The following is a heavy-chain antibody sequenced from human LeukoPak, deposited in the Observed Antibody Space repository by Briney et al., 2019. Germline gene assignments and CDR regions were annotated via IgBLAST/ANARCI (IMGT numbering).Heavy chain of an antibody. Sequence: GGSLRLSCAASGFTFSNAWMSWVRQAPGKGLEWVGHIKKKTDGGTTDYAAPVKGRFTISRDDSKNTLYLQMNSLKTEDTAVYYCTTYNWNYPDAFDIWGQGTMVTVSS. CDR2: IKKKTDGGTT. J-gene: IGHJ3*02. CDR1: GFTFSNAW. CDR3: TTYNWNYPDAFDI. D-gene: IGHD1-7*01. V-gene: IGHV3-15*01.